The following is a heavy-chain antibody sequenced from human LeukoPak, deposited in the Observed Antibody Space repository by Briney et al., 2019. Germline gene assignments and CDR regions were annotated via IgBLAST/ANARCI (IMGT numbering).Heavy chain of an antibody. V-gene: IGHV3-48*02. CDR3: ARDTSGWYNDAFDL. J-gene: IGHJ3*01. Sequence: GGSLRLSCVASGFGFSFYSMNWVRQAPGKGLEWLSYISSDSSSIYDAESVKGRFTVSRDNGKNSLYLQMNSLRDEDTAVYCCARDTSGWYNDAFDLWGQGTRVIVSS. CDR1: GFGFSFYS. CDR2: ISSDSSSI. D-gene: IGHD6-19*01.